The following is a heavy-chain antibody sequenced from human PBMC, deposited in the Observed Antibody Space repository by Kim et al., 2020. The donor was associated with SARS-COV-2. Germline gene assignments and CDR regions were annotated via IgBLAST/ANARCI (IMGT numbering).Heavy chain of an antibody. CDR3: TSPHLLRYFDWSTSFDY. D-gene: IGHD3-9*01. J-gene: IGHJ4*02. V-gene: IGHV3-49*04. CDR1: GFTFGDYA. Sequence: GGSLRLSCTASGFTFGDYAMSWVRQAPGKGLEWVGFIRSKAYGGTTEYAASVKGRFTISRDDSKSIAYLQMNSLKTEDTAVYYCTSPHLLRYFDWSTSFDYWGQGTLVTVSS. CDR2: IRSKAYGGTT.